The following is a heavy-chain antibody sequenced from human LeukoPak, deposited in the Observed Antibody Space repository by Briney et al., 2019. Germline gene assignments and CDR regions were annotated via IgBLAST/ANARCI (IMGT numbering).Heavy chain of an antibody. CDR2: INNDGKNI. V-gene: IGHV3-74*01. Sequence: GGSLRLSCAASGLTFSGHWMHWVRQVPGMGLVWVSRINNDGKNIVYADSVKGRFTMSRDNAKGTLYLQMDSLRVDDTAIYYCARGLSGPDYWGQGTLVTVSS. CDR1: GLTFSGHW. CDR3: ARGLSGPDY. J-gene: IGHJ4*02. D-gene: IGHD3/OR15-3a*01.